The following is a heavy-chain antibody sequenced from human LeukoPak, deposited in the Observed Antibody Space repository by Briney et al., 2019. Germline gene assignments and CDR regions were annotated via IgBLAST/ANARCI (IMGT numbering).Heavy chain of an antibody. CDR1: GFTFSSYS. Sequence: PGGPLRLSCAASGFTFSSYSMNWVRQAPGKGLEWVSSVSATSSYIYYADSVKGRFIISRDNSKNTLYLQMNSLRAEDTAVYYCARKDIMVGSGWYAPDYWGQGTLVTVSS. J-gene: IGHJ4*02. CDR2: VSATSSYI. D-gene: IGHD6-19*01. CDR3: ARKDIMVGSGWYAPDY. V-gene: IGHV3-21*01.